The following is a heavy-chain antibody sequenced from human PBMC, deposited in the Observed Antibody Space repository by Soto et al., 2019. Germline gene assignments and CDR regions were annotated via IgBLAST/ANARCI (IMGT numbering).Heavy chain of an antibody. CDR3: ARDGYSGYEFGAFDI. D-gene: IGHD5-12*01. CDR1: GGSISSYY. Sequence: QVQLQESGPGLVKPSETLSLTCTVSGGSISSYYWSWIRQPPGKGLEWIGYIYYSGSTNYNPSLKSRVTISVDTSKNQFSLKLSSVTAADTAVYYCARDGYSGYEFGAFDIWGQGTMVTVSS. J-gene: IGHJ3*02. V-gene: IGHV4-59*01. CDR2: IYYSGST.